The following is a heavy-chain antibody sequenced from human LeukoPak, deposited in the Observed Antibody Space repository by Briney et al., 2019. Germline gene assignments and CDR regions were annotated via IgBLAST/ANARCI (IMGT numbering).Heavy chain of an antibody. CDR3: ARDLPTGYYISSGYYEYFLDY. CDR2: IKQDGSEK. Sequence: GGSLRLSCAASGFTFSTYWMTWVRQAPGKGLEWVANIKQDGSEKYYVDSLKGRFTISRDNAKNSLFLQMNSLRAEDTAVYYCARDLPTGYYISSGYYEYFLDYWGQGTLVTVSS. J-gene: IGHJ4*02. V-gene: IGHV3-7*04. CDR1: GFTFSTYW. D-gene: IGHD3-22*01.